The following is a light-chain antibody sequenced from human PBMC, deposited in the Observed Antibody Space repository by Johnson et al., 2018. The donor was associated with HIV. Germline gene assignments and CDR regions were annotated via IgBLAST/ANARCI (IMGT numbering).Light chain of an antibody. V-gene: IGLV1-51*02. CDR1: SSNIGNNY. CDR2: ANN. J-gene: IGLJ1*01. Sequence: QPVLTQPPSVSAAPGQKVTISCSGSSSNIGNNYVSWYQQLPGTAPKLLIYANNKRPSGIADRFSGSKSGTSATLGITGLQTGDEADYYCGTWDSSLSAGYVFGTGTKVTVL. CDR3: GTWDSSLSAGYV.